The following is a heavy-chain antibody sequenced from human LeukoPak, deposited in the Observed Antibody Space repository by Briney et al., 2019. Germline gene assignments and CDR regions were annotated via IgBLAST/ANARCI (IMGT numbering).Heavy chain of an antibody. CDR2: IYYSGST. V-gene: IGHV4-59*01. CDR1: GVPLSNYY. J-gene: IGHJ5*02. Sequence: SETLSLTCSVSGVPLSNYYWNWVRQSPGKGLEWIGYIYYSGSTDYNPSLKSRVTMSIDMSKRQFSLELSSVTAANTAFYYCARGGVVGTMLRGINWFDPCGPGTLVAVSS. D-gene: IGHD3-10*01. CDR3: ARGGVVGTMLRGINWFDP.